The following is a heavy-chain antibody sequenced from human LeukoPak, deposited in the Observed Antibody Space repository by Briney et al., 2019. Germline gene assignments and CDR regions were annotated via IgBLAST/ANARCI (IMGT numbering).Heavy chain of an antibody. CDR1: GFTFSSYA. CDR2: ISGSGGST. CDR3: AKAPRGLLLWFGEKAFDI. J-gene: IGHJ3*02. V-gene: IGHV3-23*01. D-gene: IGHD3-10*01. Sequence: GGSLRLSCAASGFTFSSYAMSWVRQAPGKGLEWVSAISGSGGSTYYADSVKGRFTISRDNSKNTLYLKMNSLRAEDTAVYYCAKAPRGLLLWFGEKAFDIWGQGTMVTVSS.